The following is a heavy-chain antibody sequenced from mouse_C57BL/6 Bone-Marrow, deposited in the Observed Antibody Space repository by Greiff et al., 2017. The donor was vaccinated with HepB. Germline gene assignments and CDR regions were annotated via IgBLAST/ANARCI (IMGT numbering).Heavy chain of an antibody. CDR1: GYTFTDYY. Sequence: EVKLQQSGPELVKPGASVKISCKASGYTFTDYYMNWVKQSHGKSLEWIGDINPNNGGTSYNQKFKGKATLTVDKSSSTAYMELRSLTSEDSAVYYCARSTTVVALDAMDYWGQGTSVTVSS. J-gene: IGHJ4*01. CDR3: ARSTTVVALDAMDY. V-gene: IGHV1-26*01. D-gene: IGHD1-1*01. CDR2: INPNNGGT.